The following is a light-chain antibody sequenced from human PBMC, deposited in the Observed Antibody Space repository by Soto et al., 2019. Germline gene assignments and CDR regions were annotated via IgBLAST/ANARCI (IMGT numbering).Light chain of an antibody. Sequence: IQLTQSPSSLSASVVDRVTFTCRASQGISTFLAWYQQKAGKAPKPLIYAASTLQSGVSSRFSGSGSGTDFTLTISSLQPEDSAIYYCQQLHSYPITFGHGTRLEIK. CDR3: QQLHSYPIT. CDR2: AAS. V-gene: IGKV1-9*01. J-gene: IGKJ5*01. CDR1: QGISTF.